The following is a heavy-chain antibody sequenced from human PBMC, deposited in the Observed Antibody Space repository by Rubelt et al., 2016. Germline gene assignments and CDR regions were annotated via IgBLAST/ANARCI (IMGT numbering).Heavy chain of an antibody. J-gene: IGHJ4*02. V-gene: IGHV4-34*01. CDR3: ASLGCSGSSCIVY. CDR1: GGSFSGYY. Sequence: QVQLQQWGAGLLKPSETLSLTCAVYGGSFSGYYWSWIRQPPGKGLEWIGEINHSGSTNFNPSLKSRLTMSVDTSKSQCARNLTSGPAADTAVYYRASLGCSGSSCIVYWGQGTLVTVSS. D-gene: IGHD2-2*01. CDR2: INHSGST.